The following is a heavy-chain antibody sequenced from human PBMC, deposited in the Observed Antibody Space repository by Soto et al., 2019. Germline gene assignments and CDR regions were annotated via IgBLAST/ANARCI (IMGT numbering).Heavy chain of an antibody. CDR2: IVVGSGNT. CDR1: GFTFTSSA. J-gene: IGHJ6*02. V-gene: IGHV1-58*02. D-gene: IGHD3-10*01. CDR3: AAGLWGSGSYSAPTWYYYGMDV. Sequence: QMQLVQSGPEVKKPGTSVKASCKASGFTFTSSAMQWVRQARGQRLEWIGWIVVGSGNTNYAQKFQERVTITRDMSTSTAYMELSSLRSEDTAVYYCAAGLWGSGSYSAPTWYYYGMDVWGQGTTVTVSS.